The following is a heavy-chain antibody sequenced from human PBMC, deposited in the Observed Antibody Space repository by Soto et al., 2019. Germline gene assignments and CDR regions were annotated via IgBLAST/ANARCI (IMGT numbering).Heavy chain of an antibody. D-gene: IGHD6-13*01. Sequence: EVQLVESGGGLVQPGGSLRLSCAASGLTVSSNYMSWVRQAPGKGLEWVSVMYSGGSTYYAASVKVRFIISRDKYKNKLYLQMESLRVEDTAVYYCASHSSLHQQLCYGMDVWGQGTTVTVSS. CDR2: MYSGGST. J-gene: IGHJ6*02. V-gene: IGHV3-66*04. CDR3: ASHSSLHQQLCYGMDV. CDR1: GLTVSSNY.